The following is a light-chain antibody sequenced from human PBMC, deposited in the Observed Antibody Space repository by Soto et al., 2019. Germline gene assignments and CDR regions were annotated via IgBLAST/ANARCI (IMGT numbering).Light chain of an antibody. Sequence: EIVLTQSPGTLSLSPGERATLSCRASQSVSSSYLAWYQQKPGQAPRRLIYGASSRATGITDRFSGSGSGTDVTLTISRLEPEDCAVYYCQQYGSSPVTFGQGTKVEI. CDR1: QSVSSSY. CDR3: QQYGSSPVT. J-gene: IGKJ1*01. CDR2: GAS. V-gene: IGKV3-20*01.